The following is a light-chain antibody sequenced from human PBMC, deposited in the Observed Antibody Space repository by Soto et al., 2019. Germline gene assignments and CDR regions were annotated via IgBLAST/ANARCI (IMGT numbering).Light chain of an antibody. Sequence: DIQMTQSPSTLSASVGDRVTITCRASQSISSWLAWYQQKPGKAPKILIYDVSTLESGVPSRFSGSGSGTEFTLTISCLQPDDFATYYCQQYSSLRTFGQGSKVEIK. CDR3: QQYSSLRT. V-gene: IGKV1-5*01. J-gene: IGKJ2*02. CDR1: QSISSW. CDR2: DVS.